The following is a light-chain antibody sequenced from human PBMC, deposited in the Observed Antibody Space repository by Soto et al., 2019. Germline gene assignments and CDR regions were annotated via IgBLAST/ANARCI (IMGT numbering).Light chain of an antibody. CDR3: QHYNSFPLA. J-gene: IGKJ4*01. V-gene: IGKV1-5*03. CDR1: QSIDTW. Sequence: DIQMTQSPSTLSASVGDRVTITCRASQSIDTWLAWYQQKPGKAPKLLIYKASTLQSGVPSRFSGSGSRTDFTLTISCLQPDDFATYYCQHYNSFPLAFGGGTKVEIK. CDR2: KAS.